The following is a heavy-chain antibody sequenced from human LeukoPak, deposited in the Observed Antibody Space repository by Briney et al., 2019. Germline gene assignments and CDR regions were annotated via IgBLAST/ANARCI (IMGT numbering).Heavy chain of an antibody. V-gene: IGHV3-23*01. CDR3: AKSVAIYFYYGLDV. Sequence: GGSLRLSCAASGFTFSSYAMSWVRQTPGEGLEWVSAISGSGGSTYYADSVKGRFTISRDNFKNTLFLQMGSLRAEDTAPYYCAKSVAIYFYYGLDVWGQGTTVTVSS. CDR1: GFTFSSYA. J-gene: IGHJ6*02. CDR2: ISGSGGST. D-gene: IGHD3-3*01.